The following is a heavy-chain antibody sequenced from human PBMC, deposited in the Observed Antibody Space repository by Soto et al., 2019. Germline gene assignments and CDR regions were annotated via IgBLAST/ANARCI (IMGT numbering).Heavy chain of an antibody. CDR2: IIPILGIA. J-gene: IGHJ4*01. D-gene: IGHD1-26*01. Sequence: SVDVSCNAAGGTFTNYTISWVRQAPGQGLEWMGRIIPILGIANYAQKFQGRVTITADKSTSTAYMELSSLRSEDTAVYYCARDSRVGASHYFVYWG. CDR1: GGTFTNYT. CDR3: ARDSRVGASHYFVY. V-gene: IGHV1-69*04.